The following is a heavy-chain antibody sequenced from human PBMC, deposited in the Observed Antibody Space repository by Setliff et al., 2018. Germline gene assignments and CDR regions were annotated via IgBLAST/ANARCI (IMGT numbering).Heavy chain of an antibody. CDR1: GYTFTTHG. CDR3: ASADVVVAP. J-gene: IGHJ4*02. CDR2: ISTDDGDT. Sequence: ASVKVSCKASGYTFTTHGISWVRQAPGQGLEWMGWISTDDGDTNFAQKFQGRVTLTTDTSTGTAYMELRSLTFDDTAVYYCASADVVVAPWGQGTLVTVSS. D-gene: IGHD2-21*01. V-gene: IGHV1-18*01.